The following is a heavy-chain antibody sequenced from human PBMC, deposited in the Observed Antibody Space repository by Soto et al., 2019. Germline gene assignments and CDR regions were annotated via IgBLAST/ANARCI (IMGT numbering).Heavy chain of an antibody. V-gene: IGHV2-26*01. CDR2: IFSNDEK. Sequence: SGPTLVNPTETLTLTCTVSGFSLSNARMGVSWIRQPPGKALEWLAHIFSNDEKSYSTSLKSRLTISKDTSKSQVVLTMTNMDPVDTATYYCARLPVPRPYYYYGMDVWGQGTKVTVSS. D-gene: IGHD1-1*01. CDR1: GFSLSNARMG. CDR3: ARLPVPRPYYYYGMDV. J-gene: IGHJ6*02.